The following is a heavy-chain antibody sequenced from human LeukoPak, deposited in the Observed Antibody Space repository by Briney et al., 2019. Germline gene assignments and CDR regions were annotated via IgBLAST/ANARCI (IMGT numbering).Heavy chain of an antibody. V-gene: IGHV3-7*03. J-gene: IGHJ4*02. CDR3: ASVGATPYSYFDC. D-gene: IGHD1-26*01. Sequence: GGSLRLSCAASGFTFSSYWMSWVRQVPGKGPEWVANIKPDGSERYYVDSVKGRFIVSRDNSKNSLYLQMNSLRTEDTALYYCASVGATPYSYFDCWGQGTLVTVSS. CDR2: IKPDGSER. CDR1: GFTFSSYW.